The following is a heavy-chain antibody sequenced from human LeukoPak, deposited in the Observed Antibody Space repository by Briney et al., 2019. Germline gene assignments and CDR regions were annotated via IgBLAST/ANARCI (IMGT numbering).Heavy chain of an antibody. CDR3: ARDRDEGAFDI. CDR1: GGSVSSGSYY. J-gene: IGHJ3*02. Sequence: SETLSLTCTVSGGSVSSGSYYWSWVRQPPGKGLEWIGYIYYSGSTNYNPSLKSRVTISVDTSKNQFSLKLSSVTAAGTAVYYCARDRDEGAFDIWGQGTMVTVSS. D-gene: IGHD3-10*01. CDR2: IYYSGST. V-gene: IGHV4-61*01.